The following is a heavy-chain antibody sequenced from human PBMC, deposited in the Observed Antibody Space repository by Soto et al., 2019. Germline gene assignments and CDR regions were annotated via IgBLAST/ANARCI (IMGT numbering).Heavy chain of an antibody. J-gene: IGHJ3*02. CDR2: ISYDGSNK. D-gene: IGHD2-15*01. CDR1: GFTFSSYA. Sequence: QVQLVESGGGVVRPGRSLRLSCAASGFTFSSYAMHWVRQAPGKGLEWVAVISYDGSNKYYADSVKGRFTISRDNSKNTLYLQMNSLRAEDTAVYYCAREAVVVAATLWPNDAFDIWGQGTMVTVSS. V-gene: IGHV3-30-3*01. CDR3: AREAVVVAATLWPNDAFDI.